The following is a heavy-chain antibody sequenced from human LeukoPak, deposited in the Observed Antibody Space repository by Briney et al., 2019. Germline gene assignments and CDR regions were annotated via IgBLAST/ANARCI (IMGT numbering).Heavy chain of an antibody. V-gene: IGHV1-8*01. CDR2: MNPNSGNT. J-gene: IGHJ4*02. D-gene: IGHD6-13*01. CDR1: GYTFTSYD. Sequence: GASVKVSCKASGYTFTSYDINWVRQATGQGLEWMGWMNPNSGNTGYAQKFQGRVTMTRNTSISTAYMELSSLRSEDTAVYYCARATGYSSIWYPYYFDYWGQGTLVTVSS. CDR3: ARATGYSSIWYPYYFDY.